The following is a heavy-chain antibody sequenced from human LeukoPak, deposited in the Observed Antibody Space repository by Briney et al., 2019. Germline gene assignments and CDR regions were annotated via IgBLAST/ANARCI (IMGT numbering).Heavy chain of an antibody. CDR3: ARDPLYYYDSSGYSYFDY. CDR2: INPNSGGT. V-gene: IGHV1-2*02. CDR1: GYTFTGYY. J-gene: IGHJ4*02. D-gene: IGHD3-22*01. Sequence: ASVKVSCKASGYTFTGYYMHWVRQAPGQGLEWMGWINPNSGGTNYAQKFRGRVTMTRDTSISTAYMELSRLRSGDTAVYYCARDPLYYYDSSGYSYFDYWGQGTLVTVSS.